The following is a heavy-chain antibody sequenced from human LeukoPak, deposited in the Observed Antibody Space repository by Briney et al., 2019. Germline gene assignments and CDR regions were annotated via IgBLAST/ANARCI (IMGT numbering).Heavy chain of an antibody. CDR2: MYFSGRT. CDR1: GDSINISTHY. J-gene: IGHJ4*02. D-gene: IGHD3-22*01. V-gene: IGHV4-39*01. CDR3: ARHLAPSSGYLTLDY. Sequence: PSETLSLTCTVSGDSINISTHYWGWIRQPPGKGLEWIGNMYFSGRTYYNPSLKSRVTISLDTSKNQFSLKLTSVTAADTAVYYCARHLAPSSGYLTLDYWGQGTLVTVSS.